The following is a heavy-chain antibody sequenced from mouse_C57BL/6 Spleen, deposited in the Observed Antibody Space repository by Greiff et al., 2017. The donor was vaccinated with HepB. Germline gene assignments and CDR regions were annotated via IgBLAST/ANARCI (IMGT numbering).Heavy chain of an antibody. CDR1: GFTFSDYG. V-gene: IGHV5-17*01. J-gene: IGHJ1*03. D-gene: IGHD1-1*01. Sequence: EVKLMESGGGLVKPGGSLKLSCAASGFTFSDYGMHWVRQAPEKGLEWVAYISSGSSTIYYADTVKGRFTISRDNAKNTLFLQMTSLRSEDTAMYYCARRLITTGGYFDVWGTGTTVTVSS. CDR2: ISSGSSTI. CDR3: ARRLITTGGYFDV.